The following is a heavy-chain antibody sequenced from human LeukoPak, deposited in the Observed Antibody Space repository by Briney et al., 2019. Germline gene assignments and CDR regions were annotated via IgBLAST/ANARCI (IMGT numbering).Heavy chain of an antibody. Sequence: SVKVSCKASGGTFSSYAISWVRQAPGQGLEWMGGIIPIFGTANYAQKFQGRVTITADESTSTAYMELSSLRSEDTAVYYCARGALTYYYDSSGYYPVTPPDYWGQGTLVTVSS. CDR2: IIPIFGTA. J-gene: IGHJ4*02. CDR3: ARGALTYYYDSSGYYPVTPPDY. CDR1: GGTFSSYA. V-gene: IGHV1-69*13. D-gene: IGHD3-22*01.